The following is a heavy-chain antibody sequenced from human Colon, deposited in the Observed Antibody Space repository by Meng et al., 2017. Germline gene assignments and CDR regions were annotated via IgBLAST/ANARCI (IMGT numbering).Heavy chain of an antibody. V-gene: IGHV4-61*03. Sequence: QVQLQESGPGSVRPAATLSLPCTVSGASVSSDSHYWSWSRQSPGKGLEWIGYIYYTGNTNYNPSLASRVSMSLDTSKNHFSLHLTSVTAADTAIYYCARVNGDFDEAWFDPWGQGTLVTVSS. CDR1: GASVSSDSHY. CDR3: ARVNGDFDEAWFDP. D-gene: IGHD4-17*01. CDR2: IYYTGNT. J-gene: IGHJ5*02.